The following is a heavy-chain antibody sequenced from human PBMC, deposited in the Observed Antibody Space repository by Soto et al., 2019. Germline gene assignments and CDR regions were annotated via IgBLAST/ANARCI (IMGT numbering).Heavy chain of an antibody. J-gene: IGHJ4*02. V-gene: IGHV3-48*02. CDR2: ISSSSSTI. CDR1: GFTFSSYS. D-gene: IGHD4-17*01. CDR3: ARDPEGDYGDYDTCYFDY. Sequence: EVQLVESGGGLVQPGGSLRLSCAASGFTFSSYSMNWVRQAPGKGLEWVSYISSSSSTIYYADSVKGRFTISRDNAKNSLYLQMNSLRDEDTAVYYCARDPEGDYGDYDTCYFDYWGQGTLVTVSS.